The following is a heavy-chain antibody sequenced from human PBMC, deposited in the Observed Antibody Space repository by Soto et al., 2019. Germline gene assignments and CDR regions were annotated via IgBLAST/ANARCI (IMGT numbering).Heavy chain of an antibody. CDR1: GFTFSDHY. Sequence: EVQLVESGGGLVQPGGSLRLSCAASGFTFSDHYMDWVRQAPGKGLEWVGCSRNKANGYTTEYAASVKGRFTISRDDSMNSLSLQMNSLKTEDTAVYYCTRLGRLGSYYYMDVWGKGTSVTVSS. D-gene: IGHD6-25*01. V-gene: IGHV3-72*01. CDR3: TRLGRLGSYYYMDV. J-gene: IGHJ6*03. CDR2: SRNKANGYTT.